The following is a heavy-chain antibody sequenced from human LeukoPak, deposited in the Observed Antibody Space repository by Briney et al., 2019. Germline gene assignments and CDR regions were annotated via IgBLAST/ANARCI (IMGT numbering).Heavy chain of an antibody. J-gene: IGHJ4*02. CDR3: ARVVAVAGRYYFDY. CDR1: GGSISSYY. CDR2: IYYSGST. V-gene: IGHV4-59*01. Sequence: SETLSLTCTVSGGSISSYYWSWIRQPPGKGLEWIGYIYYSGSTNYNPSLKSRVTISVDTSKNQFSLKLSSVTAADTAVYYCARVVAVAGRYYFDYWGQGTLVTVSS. D-gene: IGHD6-19*01.